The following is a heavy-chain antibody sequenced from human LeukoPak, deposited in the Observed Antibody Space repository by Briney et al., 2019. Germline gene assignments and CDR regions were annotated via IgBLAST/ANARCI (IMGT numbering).Heavy chain of an antibody. CDR1: GFTFSSYD. J-gene: IGHJ4*02. CDR2: IGTAGDT. D-gene: IGHD3-10*01. CDR3: ARGILWFGELDY. Sequence: GGSLRLSCAASGFTFSSYDMRWVRHATGKGLEWVSAIGTAGDTYYPGSVKGRFTISRENAKNSLYLQMNSLRAGDTAVYYCARGILWFGELDYWGQGTLVTVSS. V-gene: IGHV3-13*01.